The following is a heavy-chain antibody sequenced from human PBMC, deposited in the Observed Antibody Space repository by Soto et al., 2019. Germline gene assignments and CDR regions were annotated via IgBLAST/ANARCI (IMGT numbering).Heavy chain of an antibody. J-gene: IGHJ3*02. CDR1: GYTFNRHD. CDR2: MNPSSGNT. CDR3: AREGLYGSIQDNTFDI. Sequence: QVQLVQSGAEVKRSGASVRISCKASGYTFNRHDINWVRQATGQGPEWIGWMNPSSGNTGYAQKIQGRVTMTRDSSITTAYMDLSSLTSEDTAIYYCAREGLYGSIQDNTFDIWGQGTMVSVSS. V-gene: IGHV1-8*01. D-gene: IGHD6-19*01.